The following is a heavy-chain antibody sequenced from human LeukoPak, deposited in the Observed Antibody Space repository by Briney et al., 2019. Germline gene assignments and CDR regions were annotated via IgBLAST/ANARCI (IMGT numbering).Heavy chain of an antibody. D-gene: IGHD4-17*01. J-gene: IGHJ4*02. V-gene: IGHV1-2*06. CDR3: ARELSTTVTSPIDY. Sequence: ASVKVSCKASGYTFTGYYRHWVRQAPGQGLEWMGRFNPHSGGTNYAQKFQGRVTMTRDTSTSTAYVELSSLTSDDTAVYYCARELSTTVTSPIDYWGQGTLVTVSS. CDR1: GYTFTGYY. CDR2: FNPHSGGT.